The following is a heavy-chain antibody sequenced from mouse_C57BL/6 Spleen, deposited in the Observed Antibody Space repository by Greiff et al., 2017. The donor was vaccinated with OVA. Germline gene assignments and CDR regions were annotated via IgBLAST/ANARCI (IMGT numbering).Heavy chain of an antibody. CDR2: IDPSDSYT. CDR3: ASEGWLLSFAY. Sequence: QVQLQQSGAELVRPGTSVKLSCKASGYTFTSYWMHWVKQRPGQGLEWIGVIDPSDSYTNYNHKFKGKATLTVDTSSSTAYMQLSSLTSEDSAVYYCASEGWLLSFAYWGQGTLVTVSA. V-gene: IGHV1-59*01. J-gene: IGHJ3*01. D-gene: IGHD2-3*01. CDR1: GYTFTSYW.